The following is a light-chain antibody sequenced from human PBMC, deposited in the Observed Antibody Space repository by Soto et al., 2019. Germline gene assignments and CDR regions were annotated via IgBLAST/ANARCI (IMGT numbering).Light chain of an antibody. V-gene: IGKV1-5*01. J-gene: IGKJ4*01. CDR2: DAS. CDR3: QQYNSHPLT. CDR1: QSISSW. Sequence: DIQMTQSPSTLSASVGDRVTITCRASQSISSWLAWYQQKPGKAPKLLIYDASSLESGVPSRFSGSGSGTEFTLTIRSMQTDDFANYYCQQYNSHPLTFGGGTKVDIK.